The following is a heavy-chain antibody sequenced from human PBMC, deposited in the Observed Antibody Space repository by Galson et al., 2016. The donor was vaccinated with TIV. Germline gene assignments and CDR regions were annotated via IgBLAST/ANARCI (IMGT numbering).Heavy chain of an antibody. CDR3: AVWSNIYYFAL. CDR1: GYTFINYY. V-gene: IGHV1-46*01. J-gene: IGHJ4*02. CDR2: IDPSGGGT. Sequence: SVKVSCKASGYTFINYYMHWVRQAPGQGLEWVGVIDPSGGGTTYAQKFQGRVTMTRDTSTSTVYMELSSLRSDDTAVFYCAVWSNIYYFALWGQGTLITVSS. D-gene: IGHD2-21*01.